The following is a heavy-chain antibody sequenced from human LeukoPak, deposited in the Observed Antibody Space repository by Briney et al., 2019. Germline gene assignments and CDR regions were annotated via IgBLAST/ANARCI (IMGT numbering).Heavy chain of an antibody. J-gene: IGHJ6*03. CDR1: GYTFTGYY. V-gene: IGHV3-74*01. CDR3: ARAYDSSFPHYYYMDV. D-gene: IGHD6-13*01. Sequence: SCKASGYTFTGYYMHWVRQAPGKGLVWVSRINSDGSSTSYADSVKGRFTVSRDNAKNTLYLQMNSLRAEDTAVYHCARAYDSSFPHYYYMDVWGKGTTVTISS. CDR2: INSDGSST.